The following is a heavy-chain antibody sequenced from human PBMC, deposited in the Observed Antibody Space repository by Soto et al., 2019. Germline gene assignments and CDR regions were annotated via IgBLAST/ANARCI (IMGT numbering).Heavy chain of an antibody. CDR3: AKDHLTTTVTTVGY. CDR1: GFTFSNYG. D-gene: IGHD4-17*01. CDR2: ISYHGSDK. Sequence: ESGGGVVQPGRSLRLSCAASGFTFSNYGMHWVRQAPGKGLEWVAVISYHGSDKYYADSVKGRFIISRDNSKNTLYLQMDSLRAEDTAVYYCAKDHLTTTVTTVGYWGQGTLVTVSS. J-gene: IGHJ4*02. V-gene: IGHV3-30*18.